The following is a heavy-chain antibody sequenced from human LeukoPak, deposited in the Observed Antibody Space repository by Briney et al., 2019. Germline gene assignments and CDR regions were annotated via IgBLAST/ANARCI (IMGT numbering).Heavy chain of an antibody. V-gene: IGHV1-69*13. CDR2: IIPMFGTA. J-gene: IGHJ5*02. D-gene: IGHD3-10*01. CDR3: ALHGSGTYFVAQTFGFGDSWFDP. CDR1: GGSFSTYA. Sequence: GASVKVSCKTSGGSFSTYAISWVRQAPGQGPEWMGGIIPMFGTANYAQKFQGRVTITADESTNTAYMELRSLRSEDTAVFYCALHGSGTYFVAQTFGFGDSWFDPWGQGTLVTVSS.